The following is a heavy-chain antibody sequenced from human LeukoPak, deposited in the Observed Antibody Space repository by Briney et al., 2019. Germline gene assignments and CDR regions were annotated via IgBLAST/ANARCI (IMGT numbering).Heavy chain of an antibody. J-gene: IGHJ4*02. CDR2: INHSGST. Sequence: SETLSLTCAVYGGSFSGYYWSWIRQPPGKGLEWIAEINHSGSTNYNPSLKSRVTISVDTSKNQFSLKLSSVTAADTAVYYCAREDGSGSYYMRSYYFDYWGQGTLVTVSS. V-gene: IGHV4-34*01. CDR1: GGSFSGYY. D-gene: IGHD3-10*01. CDR3: AREDGSGSYYMRSYYFDY.